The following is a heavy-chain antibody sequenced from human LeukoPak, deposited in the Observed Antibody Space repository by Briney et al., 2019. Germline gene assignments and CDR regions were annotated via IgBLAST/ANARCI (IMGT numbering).Heavy chain of an antibody. CDR1: GFTFSSYT. CDR2: ITTGDGNT. J-gene: IGHJ4*02. CDR3: AKDGGLWVSAHWGDS. Sequence: GGSLRLSCTASGFTFSSYTMTWVRQAPGKGLKWVSTITTGDGNTYYADSVKGRFTVSRDDSKNTLYLQMNSLRAEDTAVYYCAKDGGLWVSAHWGDSWGRGTLVAVSS. V-gene: IGHV3-23*01. D-gene: IGHD7-27*01.